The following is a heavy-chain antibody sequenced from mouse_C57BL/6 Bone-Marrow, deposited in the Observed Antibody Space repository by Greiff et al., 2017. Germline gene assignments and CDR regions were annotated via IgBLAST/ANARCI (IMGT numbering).Heavy chain of an antibody. CDR2: IHPNNGST. D-gene: IGHD1-1*01. CDR1: GYTFTSYW. CDR3: GRNYVISDPYAMDY. J-gene: IGHJ4*01. Sequence: VQLQQPGAELVKPGASVKLSCKASGYTFTSYWMHWVKQRPGQGLEWIGMIHPNNGSTNYNAKFKSKATLPVDKSSSTAYMQLSSLTSYDSAGDYCGRNYVISDPYAMDYWGQGTSVTVSS. V-gene: IGHV1-64*01.